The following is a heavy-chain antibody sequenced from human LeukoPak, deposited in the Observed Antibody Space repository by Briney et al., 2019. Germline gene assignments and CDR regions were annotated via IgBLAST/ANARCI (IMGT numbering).Heavy chain of an antibody. CDR3: AGPEYYFDS. D-gene: IGHD1-14*01. Sequence: SGTLSLTCTVSGGSISSYYWNWIRQPPGKGLEWIGYIYNSGSTNYNPSLKSRVTISADTSKNQFSLRLSSVTAADTAVYYCAGPEYYFDSWGQGTLVTVSP. J-gene: IGHJ4*02. CDR1: GGSISSYY. V-gene: IGHV4-59*08. CDR2: IYNSGST.